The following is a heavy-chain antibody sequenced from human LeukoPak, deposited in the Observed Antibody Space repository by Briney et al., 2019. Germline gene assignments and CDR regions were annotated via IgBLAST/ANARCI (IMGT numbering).Heavy chain of an antibody. D-gene: IGHD3-3*01. CDR3: ARDSSYYDFWSGYSFDP. V-gene: IGHV1-2*06. CDR2: INPNSGGT. Sequence: ASVTVSCKASGYTFTGYYMHWVRQAPGQGLEWMGRINPNSGGTNYAQKFQGRVTMTRDTSTSTAYMELSRLRSDDTAVYYCARDSSYYDFWSGYSFDPWGQGTLVTVSS. J-gene: IGHJ5*02. CDR1: GYTFTGYY.